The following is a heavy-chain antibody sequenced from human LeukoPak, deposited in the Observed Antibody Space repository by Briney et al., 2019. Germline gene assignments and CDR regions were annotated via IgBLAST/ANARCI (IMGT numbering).Heavy chain of an antibody. CDR1: GFTFSSYA. D-gene: IGHD3-22*01. V-gene: IGHV3-23*01. CDR2: ISGSGGST. J-gene: IGHJ4*02. Sequence: GGSLRLSCAASGFTFSSYAMSWVRQAPGKGLEWASAISGSGGSTYYADSVKGRFTISRDDSKNTLYLQMNSLRAEDTAVYYCAKTRGDSSGYYEYYFDYWGQGTLVTVSS. CDR3: AKTRGDSSGYYEYYFDY.